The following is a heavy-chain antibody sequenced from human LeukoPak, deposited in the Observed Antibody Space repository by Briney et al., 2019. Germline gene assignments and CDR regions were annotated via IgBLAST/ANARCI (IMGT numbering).Heavy chain of an antibody. CDR2: IKSKTDGGTT. D-gene: IGHD2-15*01. CDR1: GFTFSNAW. CDR3: TTMCGGSCYYYYYYMDV. J-gene: IGHJ6*03. Sequence: GGSLRLSCAASGFTFSNAWMSWVRQAPGKGLEWVGRIKSKTDGGTTDYAAPVKGRFTISRDDSKNTLYLQMNSLKTEDTAVYYCTTMCGGSCYYYYYYMDVWGNGTTVTVSS. V-gene: IGHV3-15*01.